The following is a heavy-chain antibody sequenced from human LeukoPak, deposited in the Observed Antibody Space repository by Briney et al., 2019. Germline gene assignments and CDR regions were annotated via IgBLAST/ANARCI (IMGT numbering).Heavy chain of an antibody. Sequence: SETLSLTCAVYGGSFSGYYWSWIRQPPGKGLEWIGEINHSGSTNYNPSLKSRVTISVDTSKNQFSLNLSSVTAADTAVYFCARRAFSYYGMDVWGQGTTVTVSS. J-gene: IGHJ6*02. CDR1: GGSFSGYY. CDR2: INHSGST. V-gene: IGHV4-34*01. CDR3: ARRAFSYYGMDV.